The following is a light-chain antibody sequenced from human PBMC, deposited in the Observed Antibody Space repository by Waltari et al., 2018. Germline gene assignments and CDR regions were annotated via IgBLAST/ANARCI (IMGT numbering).Light chain of an antibody. CDR1: SSNIGAGSD. Sequence: QSVLAQPPSVSGAPGQRVTISCSGSSSNIGAGSDVNWYQHLPGTAPKLLIYGNSNRPSGVPDRFSGSKSGTSASLAITGLQAEDEADYYCQSYDSSLSGSVFGGGTKLTVL. CDR2: GNS. V-gene: IGLV1-40*01. CDR3: QSYDSSLSGSV. J-gene: IGLJ3*02.